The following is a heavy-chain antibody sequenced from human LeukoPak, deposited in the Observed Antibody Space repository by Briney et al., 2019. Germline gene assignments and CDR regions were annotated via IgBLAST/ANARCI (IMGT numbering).Heavy chain of an antibody. CDR1: GFTFSSYA. D-gene: IGHD3-10*01. CDR2: ISGSGGST. Sequence: PGGSLRLSCAASGFTFSSYAISWVRQAPGKGLEWVSAISGSGGSTYYADSVKGRFTISRDNSKNTLYLQMNSLRAEDTAVYYCAKGWPMVRGVISKIYFDYWGQGTLVTVSS. J-gene: IGHJ4*02. V-gene: IGHV3-23*01. CDR3: AKGWPMVRGVISKIYFDY.